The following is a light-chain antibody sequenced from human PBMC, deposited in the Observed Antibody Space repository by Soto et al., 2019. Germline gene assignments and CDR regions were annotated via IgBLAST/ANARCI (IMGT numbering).Light chain of an antibody. CDR1: QSVSTN. CDR2: GAS. J-gene: IGKJ1*01. CDR3: QQYNDWTPT. V-gene: IGKV3D-15*01. Sequence: DIVMTQSPEYLAGSLGERATLSCGARQSVSTNLAWYQQTPGRAPRLLIYGASPRATGMPARFSGSGAGTECTRTISSLQTEDFPVDYCQQYNDWTPTFGQGTQVDIK.